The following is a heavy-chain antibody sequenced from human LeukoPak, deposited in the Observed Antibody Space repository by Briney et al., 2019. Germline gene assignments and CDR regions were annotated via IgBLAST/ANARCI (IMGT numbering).Heavy chain of an antibody. CDR1: GGTFSSYA. V-gene: IGHV1-69*13. D-gene: IGHD5-18*01. CDR3: ARDVQLRAQQDY. CDR2: IIPIFGTA. Sequence: SVKVSCKASGGTFSSYAISWVRQAPGQGLEWMGGIIPIFGTANYAQKFQGRVTITADESTSTAYMELSSLRSEDTAVYYCARDVQLRAQQDYWGQGTLVTVSS. J-gene: IGHJ4*02.